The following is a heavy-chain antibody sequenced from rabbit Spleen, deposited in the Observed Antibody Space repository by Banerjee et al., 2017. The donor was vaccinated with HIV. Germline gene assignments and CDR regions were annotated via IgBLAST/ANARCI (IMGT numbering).Heavy chain of an antibody. D-gene: IGHD1-1*01. CDR1: GLDFSSSYW. CDR2: IYVGSGGGT. J-gene: IGHJ4*01. V-gene: IGHV1S45*01. CDR3: AREDVGGSISL. Sequence: QEQLVEYGGDLVQPEGSLTLTCKASGLDFSSSYWICWVRQAPGKGLEWIACIYVGSGGGTKYASWAKGRFTISKTSSTTVTLQMNSLTAADTATYFCAREDVGGSISLWGPGTLVTVS.